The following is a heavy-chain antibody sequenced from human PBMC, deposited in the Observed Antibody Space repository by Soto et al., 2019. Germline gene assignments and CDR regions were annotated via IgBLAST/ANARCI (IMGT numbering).Heavy chain of an antibody. CDR1: GGSISSSSYY. Sequence: SETLSLTCTVSGGSISSSSYYWGWIRQPPGKGLEWIGSIYYSGSTYYNPSLKSRVTISVDTSKNQFSLKLSSVTAADTAVYYCARRGGSSWGHDWFDPWGQGTLVTVSS. CDR2: IYYSGST. J-gene: IGHJ5*02. CDR3: ARRGGSSWGHDWFDP. D-gene: IGHD6-6*01. V-gene: IGHV4-39*01.